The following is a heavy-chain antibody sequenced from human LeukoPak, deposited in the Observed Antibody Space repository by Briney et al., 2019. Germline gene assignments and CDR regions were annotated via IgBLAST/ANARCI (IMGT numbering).Heavy chain of an antibody. D-gene: IGHD2-8*02. CDR2: ISGSGGEI. CDR3: ATYRQVLLPFES. J-gene: IGHJ4*02. CDR1: GFAFSSYA. V-gene: IGHV3-23*01. Sequence: GGSLRLSCAASGFAFSSYAMSWVRQAPGKGLEWVSAISGSGGEIHYADSVRGRFTISRDNSKSTLSLQMNSLRAEDTAIYYCATYRQVLLPFESWGQGTLVTVSS.